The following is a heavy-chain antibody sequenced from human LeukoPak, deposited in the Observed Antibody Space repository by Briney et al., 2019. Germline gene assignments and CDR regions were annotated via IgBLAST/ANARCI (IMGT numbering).Heavy chain of an antibody. CDR1: GGSLSSYY. Sequence: ASETLSPTCSVSGGSLSSYYWSWIRQPPGKGLEWIGYIYYSGSPYYNPSLESRLTISVDTSQNQFSLNLSSVTAADTAVYYCARDVEGAAIGHFFDYWGQGILVTVSS. CDR2: IYYSGSP. D-gene: IGHD5-12*01. CDR3: ARDVEGAAIGHFFDY. V-gene: IGHV4-59*01. J-gene: IGHJ4*02.